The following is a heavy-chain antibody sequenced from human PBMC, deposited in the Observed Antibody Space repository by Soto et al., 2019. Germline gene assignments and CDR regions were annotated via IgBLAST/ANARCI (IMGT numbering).Heavy chain of an antibody. CDR3: AKEGCSSTRCYRDYFYYMDV. D-gene: IGHD2-2*01. J-gene: IGHJ6*03. CDR2: ISGRDGNT. Sequence: GGSLRLSCAASGFMFRSYAMNWVRQAPGKGLEWVSSISGRDGNTHYADSVRGRFTISRDNSINTLYLQMDSLRAEDTAVYYCAKEGCSSTRCYRDYFYYMDVWGKGTTVTVSS. V-gene: IGHV3-23*01. CDR1: GFMFRSYA.